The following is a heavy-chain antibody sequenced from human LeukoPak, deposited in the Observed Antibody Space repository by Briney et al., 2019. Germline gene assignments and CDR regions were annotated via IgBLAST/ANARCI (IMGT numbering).Heavy chain of an antibody. CDR3: AKPNYCSGGSCYSGDYYYYGMDV. D-gene: IGHD2-15*01. V-gene: IGHV3-23*01. J-gene: IGHJ6*02. CDR2: ISGSGDST. Sequence: PGGSLRLSCAASGFTFSTYAVNWVRQAPGKGLEWVSTISGSGDSTYYADSVKGRFTISRDNSKDTLYLQMNSLRAEDTAVYYCAKPNYCSGGSCYSGDYYYYGMDVWGQGTTVTVSS. CDR1: GFTFSTYA.